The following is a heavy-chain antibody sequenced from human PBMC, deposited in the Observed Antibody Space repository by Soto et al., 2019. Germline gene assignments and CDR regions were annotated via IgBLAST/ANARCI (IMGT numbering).Heavy chain of an antibody. J-gene: IGHJ4*02. CDR3: ARVGYYDSSGSDEIEY. CDR1: GGSISSGDYY. Sequence: PSETLSLTCTVSGGSISSGDYYWSWIRQPPGKGLEWIGYIYYSGSTYYNPSLKSRVTISVDTSKNQFSLKLSSVTAADTAVYYCARVGYYDSSGSDEIEYWGQGTLVT. V-gene: IGHV4-30-4*01. CDR2: IYYSGST. D-gene: IGHD3-22*01.